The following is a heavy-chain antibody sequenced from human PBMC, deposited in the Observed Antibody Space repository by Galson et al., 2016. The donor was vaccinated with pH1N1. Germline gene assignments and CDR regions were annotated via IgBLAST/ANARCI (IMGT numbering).Heavy chain of an antibody. V-gene: IGHV3-7*01. D-gene: IGHD6-13*01. CDR1: GFTFSDYW. Sequence: SLRLSCAASGFTFSDYWMHWARQAPGKGLEWVANIKQDGRQSYYLDSVKGRFTISRDNAKNSLYLQMNSLTAEDSALYYCVRAIGAAGAHWGQGTLVTVSS. CDR3: VRAIGAAGAH. J-gene: IGHJ4*02. CDR2: IKQDGRQS.